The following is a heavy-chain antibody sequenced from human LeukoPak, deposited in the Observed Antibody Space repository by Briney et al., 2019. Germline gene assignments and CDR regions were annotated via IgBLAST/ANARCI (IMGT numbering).Heavy chain of an antibody. CDR2: IKQDGSEK. CDR3: ARRGPYYDFDY. Sequence: GGSLRLSCAASGFTFSSYEMNWVRQAPGKGLEWVANIKQDGSEKYYVDSVKGRFTISRDNAKNSLYLQMNSLRAEDTAVYYCARRGPYYDFDYWGQGTLVTVSS. D-gene: IGHD3-22*01. J-gene: IGHJ4*02. CDR1: GFTFSSYE. V-gene: IGHV3-7*04.